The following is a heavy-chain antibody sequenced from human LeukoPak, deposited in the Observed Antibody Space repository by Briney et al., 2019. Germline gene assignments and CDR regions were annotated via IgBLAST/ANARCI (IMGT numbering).Heavy chain of an antibody. CDR1: GFTFSGSA. D-gene: IGHD4-23*01. CDR3: TRTVTTVGRYDY. J-gene: IGHJ4*02. CDR2: IRSKANSYAT. Sequence: GRSLRLSCAASGFTFSGSAMHWVRQASGKGLEWVGRIRSKANSYATAYAASVKGRFTISRDDSKNTAYLQMNSLKTEDTTVYYCTRTVTTVGRYDYWGQGTLVTVSS. V-gene: IGHV3-73*01.